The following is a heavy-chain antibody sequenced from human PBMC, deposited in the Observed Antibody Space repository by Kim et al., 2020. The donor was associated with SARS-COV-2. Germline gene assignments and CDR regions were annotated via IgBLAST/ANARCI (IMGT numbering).Heavy chain of an antibody. D-gene: IGHD3-3*01. CDR1: GGTFSSYA. Sequence: SVTVSCKASGGTFSSYAISWVRQAPGQGLEWMGRIIPILGIANYAQKFQGRVTITADKSTSTAYMELSSLRSEDTAVYYCARDRQPAYYDFWLEGYWGQGTLVTVSS. CDR2: IIPILGIA. J-gene: IGHJ4*02. V-gene: IGHV1-69*04. CDR3: ARDRQPAYYDFWLEGY.